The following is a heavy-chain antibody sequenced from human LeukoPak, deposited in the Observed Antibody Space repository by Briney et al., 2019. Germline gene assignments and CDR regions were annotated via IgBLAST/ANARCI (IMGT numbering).Heavy chain of an antibody. D-gene: IGHD2-2*01. CDR1: GFTFSSYG. CDR3: AKEVGDIVVVPAASEGL. CDR2: IRYDGSNK. V-gene: IGHV3-30*02. Sequence: GGSLRLSCAASGFTFSSYGMHWVRQAPGKGLEWVAFIRYDGSNKYYADSVKGRFTISRDNSKNTLYLQMNSLRAEDTAVYYCAKEVGDIVVVPAASEGLWGQGTLATVSS. J-gene: IGHJ4*02.